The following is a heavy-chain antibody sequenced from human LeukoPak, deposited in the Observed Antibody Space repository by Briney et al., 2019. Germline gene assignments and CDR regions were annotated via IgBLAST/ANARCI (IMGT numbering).Heavy chain of an antibody. J-gene: IGHJ4*02. CDR1: GGSISSSNW. CDR3: AREDYDSSGYYYFDY. Sequence: SETLSLTCAVSGGSISSSNWWSWVRQPPGKGLEWIGEIYHSGSTNYNPSLKSQVTISVDKSKNQFSLKLSSVTAADTAVYYCAREDYDSSGYYYFDYWGQGTLVTVSS. D-gene: IGHD3-22*01. CDR2: IYHSGST. V-gene: IGHV4-4*02.